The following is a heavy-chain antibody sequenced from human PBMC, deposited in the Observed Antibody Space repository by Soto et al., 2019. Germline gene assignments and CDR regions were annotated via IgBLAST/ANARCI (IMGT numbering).Heavy chain of an antibody. Sequence: SLRLSCAASGFTFSSYAMHWVRQAPGKGLEWVAVISYDGSNKYYADSVKGRFTISRDNSKNTLYLQMSSLRAEDTAVYYCARARSSSWYFDYWGQGTLVTVSS. CDR2: ISYDGSNK. V-gene: IGHV3-30-3*01. CDR1: GFTFSSYA. J-gene: IGHJ4*02. CDR3: ARARSSSWYFDY. D-gene: IGHD6-13*01.